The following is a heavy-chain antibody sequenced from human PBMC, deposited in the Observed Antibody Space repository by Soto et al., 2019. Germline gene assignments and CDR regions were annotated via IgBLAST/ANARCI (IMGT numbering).Heavy chain of an antibody. Sequence: EVQLLESGGGLVQPGGSLRLSCAASGVTFSSYAMSWVRQAPGKGLERVSAISGSGGSTYYADSVKGRFTISRDNSKNTLYLPMNSLRAEDTAVYYCAKQGGLTFSANFDYWGQGTLVTVSS. CDR1: GVTFSSYA. D-gene: IGHD3-16*01. J-gene: IGHJ4*02. CDR3: AKQGGLTFSANFDY. CDR2: ISGSGGST. V-gene: IGHV3-23*01.